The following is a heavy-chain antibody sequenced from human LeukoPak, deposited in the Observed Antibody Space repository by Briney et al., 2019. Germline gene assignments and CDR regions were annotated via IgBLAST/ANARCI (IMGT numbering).Heavy chain of an antibody. CDR1: GGSISSGNYY. D-gene: IGHD1-26*01. V-gene: IGHV4-61*02. Sequence: PSETLSLTCTVSGGSISSGNYYWSWIRQPAGKGLEWIGRIYTSGNTIYNPALKGRVTISIDTSKSQFSLKLTSVTAADTALYYCARGVGSSESNWFDPWGQGTLATVSS. J-gene: IGHJ5*02. CDR3: ARGVGSSESNWFDP. CDR2: IYTSGNT.